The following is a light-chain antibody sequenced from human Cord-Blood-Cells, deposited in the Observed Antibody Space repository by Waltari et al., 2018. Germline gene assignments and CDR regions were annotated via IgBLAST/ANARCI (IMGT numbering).Light chain of an antibody. CDR1: QGISND. J-gene: IGKJ1*01. CDR3: LQDYNYPPT. CDR2: AAS. V-gene: IGKV1-6*01. Sequence: AIQLTHSLSSLTASVVDRVTITCRASQGISNDLGWYQQKPGKAPKLLIYAASSLQSGVPSRFSGSGSGTDFTLTISSLQPEDFATYYCLQDYNYPPTFGQGTKVEIK.